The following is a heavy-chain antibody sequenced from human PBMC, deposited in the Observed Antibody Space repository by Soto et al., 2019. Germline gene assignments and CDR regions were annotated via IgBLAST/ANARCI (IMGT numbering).Heavy chain of an antibody. D-gene: IGHD3-22*01. Sequence: QVQLVQSGAEVKKPGSSVKVSCKASGGTFSSYTISWVRQAPGQGLEWMGRIIPILGIANYAQKFQGRVTITADKSTSTAYVELSSLRSEDTAVYYCARDVDYDSSSAEYFQHWGQGTLVTVSS. CDR3: ARDVDYDSSSAEYFQH. CDR1: GGTFSSYT. J-gene: IGHJ1*01. CDR2: IIPILGIA. V-gene: IGHV1-69*08.